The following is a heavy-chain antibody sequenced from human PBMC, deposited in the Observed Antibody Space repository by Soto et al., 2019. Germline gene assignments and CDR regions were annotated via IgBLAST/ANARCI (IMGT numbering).Heavy chain of an antibody. V-gene: IGHV3-7*05. Sequence: EVQLVESGGDLVQPGGSLRLSCAASGFSFGSSWMNWVRQAPGKGLEWVANIKKDGSKINYLDSVRGRFTVSRDNAKNSQYLEMISLRAEDTALYYCARDVSPGSSSLYLDAFDSWRQGTRVTVSS. CDR1: GFSFGSSW. D-gene: IGHD6-13*01. J-gene: IGHJ3*02. CDR2: IKKDGSKI. CDR3: ARDVSPGSSSLYLDAFDS.